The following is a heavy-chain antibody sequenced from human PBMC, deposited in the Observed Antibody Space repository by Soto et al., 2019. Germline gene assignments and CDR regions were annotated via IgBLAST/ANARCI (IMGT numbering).Heavy chain of an antibody. CDR3: ARVRAYSYGYEDY. J-gene: IGHJ4*01. Sequence: PSETLSLTCTVSGGSLRSDDFYWGWIRQPPGKGLEWIGYIYHSGTTYYNPSLQSRVSITLDTSKNQFSLKLSSVTAADTAVYYCARVRAYSYGYEDYWGHGTLVTVSS. CDR2: IYHSGTT. CDR1: GGSLRSDDFY. D-gene: IGHD5-18*01. V-gene: IGHV4-30-4*01.